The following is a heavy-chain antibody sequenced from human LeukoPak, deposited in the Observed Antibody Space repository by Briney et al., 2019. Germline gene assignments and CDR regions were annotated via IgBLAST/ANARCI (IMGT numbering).Heavy chain of an antibody. CDR3: AKGYCASTTCYARFEN. D-gene: IGHD2-2*01. J-gene: IGHJ4*02. CDR2: IGGSGGTT. Sequence: GGSLRLSCAASGFTFSSYAMSWVRQAPGKGLEWVSSIGGSGGTTFYADSVKGRFTISRDNSKNTLFLQMSSLRAEDTAVYYCAKGYCASTTCYARFENWGQGTLITVSS. V-gene: IGHV3-23*01. CDR1: GFTFSSYA.